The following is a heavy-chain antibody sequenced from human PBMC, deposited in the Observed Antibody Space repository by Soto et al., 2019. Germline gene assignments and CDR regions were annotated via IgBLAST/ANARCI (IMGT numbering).Heavy chain of an antibody. J-gene: IGHJ4*02. CDR2: IYYSGST. CDR1: GGSISSGGYY. D-gene: IGHD2-21*01. V-gene: IGHV4-39*01. Sequence: SETLSLTCTVSGGSISSGGYYWSWIRQPPGKGLEWIGSIYYSGSTYYNPSLKSRVTISVDTSKNQFSLKLSSVTAADTAVYYCARCARRIKDFDYLGQGTLVTVSS. CDR3: ARCARRIKDFDY.